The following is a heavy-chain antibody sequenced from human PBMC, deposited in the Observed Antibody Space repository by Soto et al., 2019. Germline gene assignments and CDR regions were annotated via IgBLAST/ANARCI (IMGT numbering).Heavy chain of an antibody. CDR2: ISYDGSNK. D-gene: IGHD3-22*01. CDR1: GFTFSSYA. V-gene: IGHV3-30-3*01. J-gene: IGHJ6*02. CDR3: AKDSYDSSGYYYPYHSYGMDV. Sequence: SLRLSCAASGFTFSSYAMHWVRQAPGKGLEWVAVISYDGSNKYYADSVKGRFTISRDNSKNTLYLQMNSLRAEDTAVYYCAKDSYDSSGYYYPYHSYGMDVWGQGTTVTLSS.